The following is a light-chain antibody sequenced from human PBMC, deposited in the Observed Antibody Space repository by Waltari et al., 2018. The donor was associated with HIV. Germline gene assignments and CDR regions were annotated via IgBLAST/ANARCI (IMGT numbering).Light chain of an antibody. V-gene: IGLV1-44*01. J-gene: IGLJ3*02. CDR2: SNN. CDR1: TSNIGSNT. CDR3: AAWDDSLTGPV. Sequence: TQPPSASGTPGQRVTISCSGSTSNIGSNTVNWYQQVPGTAPKLLIYSNNQRPSGVPDRFSGSESGTSASLAISGLQSEDEADYYCAAWDDSLTGPVFGGGTKVTVL.